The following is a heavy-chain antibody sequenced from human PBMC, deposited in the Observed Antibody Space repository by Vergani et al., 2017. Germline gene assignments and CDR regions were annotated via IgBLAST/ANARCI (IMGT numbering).Heavy chain of an antibody. V-gene: IGHV1-69*01. CDR2: IIPIFGTA. Sequence: QVQLVQSGAEVKKPGSSVKVSCKASGGTFSSYAISWVRQAPGQGLEWMGGIIPIFGTANYAQKFQGRVRITADESTSTAYMELSSLRSEDTAVYYCARESRGYITRDYYYYYMDVWGKGTTVTVSS. CDR1: GGTFSSYA. D-gene: IGHD1-1*01. J-gene: IGHJ6*03. CDR3: ARESRGYITRDYYYYYMDV.